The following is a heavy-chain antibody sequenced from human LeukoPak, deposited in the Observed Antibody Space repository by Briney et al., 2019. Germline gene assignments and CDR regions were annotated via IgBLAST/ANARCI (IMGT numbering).Heavy chain of an antibody. CDR2: ISSSSTTI. Sequence: GGSLRLSCAVSGFTFSIYSMTWVRQAPGKGLEWVSYISSSSTTISYADSVKGRFTISRDNAENSLYLQMNSLRAEDTAVYYCAKGYDFWSGGIDYWGQGTLVTVSS. J-gene: IGHJ4*02. D-gene: IGHD3-3*01. CDR3: AKGYDFWSGGIDY. V-gene: IGHV3-48*01. CDR1: GFTFSIYS.